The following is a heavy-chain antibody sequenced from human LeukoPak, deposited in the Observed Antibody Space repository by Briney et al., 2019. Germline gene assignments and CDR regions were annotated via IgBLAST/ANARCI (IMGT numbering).Heavy chain of an antibody. Sequence: SETLSLTCTVSGGSISSYYWSWIRQPPGKGLEWIGYIFYSGSTNYNPSLKSRVTISVDTSKNQFSLKLSSVTAADTAVYYCARVFSYPLRAPFDPWGQGTMVTVSS. CDR1: GGSISSYY. D-gene: IGHD3-10*01. V-gene: IGHV4-59*01. CDR2: IFYSGST. CDR3: ARVFSYPLRAPFDP. J-gene: IGHJ3*01.